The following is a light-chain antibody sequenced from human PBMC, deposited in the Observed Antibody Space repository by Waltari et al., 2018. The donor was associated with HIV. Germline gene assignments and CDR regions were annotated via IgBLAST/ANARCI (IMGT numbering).Light chain of an antibody. Sequence: SYELTPPPSVSVSPGPTASIHCSGDPLGAKNACWYQQTPGQSPVFVIYQDNTRPSVIPERFSGSNSGNTATLTISETQAMDEADYYCQAWDSSTVVFGTGTKVTV. CDR1: PLGAKN. J-gene: IGLJ1*01. V-gene: IGLV3-1*01. CDR2: QDN. CDR3: QAWDSSTVV.